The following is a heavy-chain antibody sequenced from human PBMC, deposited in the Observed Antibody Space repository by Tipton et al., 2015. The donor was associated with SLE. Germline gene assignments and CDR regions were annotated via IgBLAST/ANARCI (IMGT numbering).Heavy chain of an antibody. CDR3: ARHVGVAYYYAMDV. Sequence: LRLSCTVSGGSISSGSYYWSWIRQPAGKGLEWIGRIYTSGTTKYNPSLESRVIISVDTSKNQFSLRLSSVTAADTAMYYCARHVGVAYYYAMDVWGQGTTVVISS. CDR2: IYTSGTT. V-gene: IGHV4-61*02. D-gene: IGHD2-15*01. J-gene: IGHJ6*02. CDR1: GGSISSGSYY.